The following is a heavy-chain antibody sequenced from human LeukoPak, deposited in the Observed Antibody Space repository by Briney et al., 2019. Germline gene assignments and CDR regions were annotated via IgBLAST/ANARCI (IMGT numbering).Heavy chain of an antibody. Sequence: GGSLRLSCAASGFTFSSYSMNWVRQAPGKGLEWVSSISSSSSYIYYADSVKSRFTISRDNAKNSLYLQTNSLRAEDTAVYYCAREWGGQLLYLPLDPWGQGTLVTVSS. CDR3: AREWGGQLLYLPLDP. CDR2: ISSSSSYI. V-gene: IGHV3-21*01. J-gene: IGHJ5*02. CDR1: GFTFSSYS. D-gene: IGHD2-2*02.